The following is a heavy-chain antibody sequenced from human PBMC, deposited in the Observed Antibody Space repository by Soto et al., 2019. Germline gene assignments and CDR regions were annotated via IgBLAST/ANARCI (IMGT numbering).Heavy chain of an antibody. CDR3: ARQRTTVVTQAYFDH. D-gene: IGHD4-17*01. CDR2: IYYSGRS. V-gene: IGHV4-39*01. J-gene: IGHJ4*02. CDR1: GGSITSSSYY. Sequence: PSETLSLTCTVSGGSITSSSYYWGWIRQPPGKGLEWIGGIYYSGRSYYNPSLKSRVTTSVDTSKNQFSLTLNSVTAADAAVYYCARQRTTVVTQAYFDHWGQGTLVTVSS.